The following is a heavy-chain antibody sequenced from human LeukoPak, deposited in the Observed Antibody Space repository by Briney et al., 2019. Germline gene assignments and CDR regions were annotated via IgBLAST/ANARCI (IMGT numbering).Heavy chain of an antibody. J-gene: IGHJ4*02. Sequence: SGGSLRLSCAASGFTFSSYEMNWVRQAPGKGLEWVSYISSSGSTIYYADSVKGRFTISRDNAKNSLYLQMNSLRAEDTAVYYCARARTRSWIQLWTLDYWGLGTLVTVSS. CDR2: ISSSGSTI. CDR1: GFTFSSYE. V-gene: IGHV3-48*03. D-gene: IGHD5-18*01. CDR3: ARARTRSWIQLWTLDY.